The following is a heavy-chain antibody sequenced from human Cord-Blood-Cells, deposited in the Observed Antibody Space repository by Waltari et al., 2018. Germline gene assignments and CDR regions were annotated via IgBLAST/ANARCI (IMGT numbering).Heavy chain of an antibody. V-gene: IGHV1-2*06. CDR2: INPNSGGT. J-gene: IGHJ4*02. D-gene: IGHD2-2*01. CDR3: ARECSSTSCYDY. CDR1: GYTFTGNY. Sequence: QVQLVQSGAEVKKPGASVQVSCKASGYTFTGNYMHWVRQAPGQGLEWMGRINPNSGGTNYAQEFQGRVTMTRDTSISTAYMELSRLRSDDTAVYYCARECSSTSCYDYWGQGTLVTVSS.